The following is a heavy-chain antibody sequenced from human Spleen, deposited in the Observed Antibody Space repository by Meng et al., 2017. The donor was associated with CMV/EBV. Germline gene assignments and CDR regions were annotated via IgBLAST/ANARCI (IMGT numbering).Heavy chain of an antibody. CDR3: ARDCSSTSCYYYYYYYYGMDV. CDR1: GFTFSSYS. D-gene: IGHD2-2*01. J-gene: IGHJ6*02. CDR2: IIGSGTYI. Sequence: GESLKISCAASGFTFSSYSMNWVRQAPGKGLEGVSCIIGSGTYIYYADSVKGRFTISRDNAKNSLYLQMNSLRAEDTAEYYCARDCSSTSCYYYYYYYYGMDVWGQGTTVTVSS. V-gene: IGHV3-21*01.